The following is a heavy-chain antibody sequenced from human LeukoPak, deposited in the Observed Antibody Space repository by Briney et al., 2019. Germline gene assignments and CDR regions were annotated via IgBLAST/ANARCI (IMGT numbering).Heavy chain of an antibody. D-gene: IGHD2-15*01. Sequence: TGGSLRLSCAASGFRFSTYWMRWVRQAPGKGLEWVADIKGDGSKTYYVDSMKGRFTITRDNAKNSLYPEMNSLRVEDSAVYYCARDSSLFCNGDNCQWGFDLWGQGTVVTVSS. J-gene: IGHJ3*01. CDR1: GFRFSTYW. CDR3: ARDSSLFCNGDNCQWGFDL. CDR2: IKGDGSKT. V-gene: IGHV3-7*01.